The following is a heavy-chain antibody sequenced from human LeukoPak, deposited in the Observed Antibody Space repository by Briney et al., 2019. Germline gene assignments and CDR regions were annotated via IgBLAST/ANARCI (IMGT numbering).Heavy chain of an antibody. CDR3: ARGAGYNYPYYFDY. J-gene: IGHJ4*02. CDR2: ITTSDGNT. D-gene: IGHD5-24*01. CDR1: GFTFSSYT. Sequence: GGSLRLSCAASGFTFSSYTMSWVRQAPGKGLEWVSTITTSDGNTYYADSVKGRFTISRDNSKNTLYLQMNSLRAEDTAVYYCARGAGYNYPYYFDYWGQGTLVTVSS. V-gene: IGHV3-23*01.